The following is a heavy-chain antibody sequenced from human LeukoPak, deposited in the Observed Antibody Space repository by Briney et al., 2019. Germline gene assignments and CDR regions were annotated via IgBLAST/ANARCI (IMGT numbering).Heavy chain of an antibody. V-gene: IGHV3-7*03. CDR2: IKEDGSET. CDR3: ARERYGGVPGEYYFDY. Sequence: QSRGSLRLSCSTSGFTFSNSWMGWARQPPGKGLEWVATIKEDGSETYYVDSIKGRFTISRDNAKHSLSLQMNSLRAEDTALYYCARERYGGVPGEYYFDYWGQGTLVTVSS. D-gene: IGHD4-23*01. J-gene: IGHJ4*02. CDR1: GFTFSNSW.